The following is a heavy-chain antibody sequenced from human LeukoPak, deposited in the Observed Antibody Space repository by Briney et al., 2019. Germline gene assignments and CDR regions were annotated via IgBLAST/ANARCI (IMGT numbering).Heavy chain of an antibody. CDR2: INPNSGGT. Sequence: ASVKVSCKASGYTFTGYYMHWVRQAPGQGLEWMGWINPNSGGTNYAQKFQGRVTMTRNTSISTAYMELSSLRSEDTAVYYCARTKHLYYYYGMDVWGQGTTVTVSS. CDR1: GYTFTGYY. CDR3: ARTKHLYYYYGMDV. V-gene: IGHV1-2*02. J-gene: IGHJ6*02.